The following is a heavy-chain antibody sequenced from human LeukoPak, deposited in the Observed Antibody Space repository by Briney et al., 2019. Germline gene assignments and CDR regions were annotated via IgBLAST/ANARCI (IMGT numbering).Heavy chain of an antibody. V-gene: IGHV1-24*01. D-gene: IGHD3-22*01. J-gene: IGHJ4*02. CDR2: FDPEDGET. Sequence: ASVKVSFKVSGKTLTELSMYWVRQAPGKGLEWMVRFDPEDGETIYGQKFQGRITLTEDTSTDTAYMELSSLRSEDTAVYYCTTDPTYYPDSSGYLVYWGQGTLVTVSS. CDR1: GKTLTELS. CDR3: TTDPTYYPDSSGYLVY.